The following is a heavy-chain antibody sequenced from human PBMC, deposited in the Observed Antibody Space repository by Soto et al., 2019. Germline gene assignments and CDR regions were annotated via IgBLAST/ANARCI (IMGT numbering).Heavy chain of an antibody. CDR1: GGTFSSYA. J-gene: IGHJ4*02. D-gene: IGHD3-22*01. CDR3: AREGRYSSSSTYYYDSSGYHYPNYFDY. V-gene: IGHV1-69*01. CDR2: IIPIFGTA. Sequence: TCKASGGTFSSYAISWVRQAPGQGFEWMGGIIPIFGTANYAQKFQGRVTITADESTSTAYMELSSLRSEDTAVYYCAREGRYSSSSTYYYDSSGYHYPNYFDYWGQGTLVTVSS.